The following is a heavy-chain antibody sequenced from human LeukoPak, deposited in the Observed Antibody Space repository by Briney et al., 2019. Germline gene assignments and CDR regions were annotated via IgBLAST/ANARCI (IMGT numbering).Heavy chain of an antibody. V-gene: IGHV3-33*06. Sequence: GGSLRLSCAASGFTFSNYDMHWVRQAPGKGLEWVAAIWYDGSNKYYGDSVKGRFTISRDNSKNTLDLQMSSLGVEDTAVYYCAKAADWLAADYIDYWGQGTLVTVSS. CDR3: AKAADWLAADYIDY. J-gene: IGHJ4*02. CDR2: IWYDGSNK. CDR1: GFTFSNYD. D-gene: IGHD3-9*01.